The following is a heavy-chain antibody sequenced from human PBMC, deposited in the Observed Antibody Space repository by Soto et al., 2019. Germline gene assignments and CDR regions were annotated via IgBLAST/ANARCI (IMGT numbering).Heavy chain of an antibody. Sequence: EVQLVQSGAEVKKPGESLRISCKGSGYSFTSYWISWVRQMPGKGLEWMGRIDPSDSYTNYSPSFQGHVTISADKSISTAYLQWSSLKASDTAMYYCASSPRGYCSSTSCRELGNHYGMDVCVQGTTVTVSS. CDR3: ASSPRGYCSSTSCRELGNHYGMDV. CDR1: GYSFTSYW. CDR2: IDPSDSYT. V-gene: IGHV5-10-1*01. J-gene: IGHJ6*02. D-gene: IGHD2-2*01.